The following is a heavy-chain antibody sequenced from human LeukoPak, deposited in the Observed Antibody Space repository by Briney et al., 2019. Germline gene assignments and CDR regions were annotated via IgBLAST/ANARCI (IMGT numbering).Heavy chain of an antibody. D-gene: IGHD5-12*01. Sequence: GGSLRLSCAASGFSFNDYGMSWVRQGPGKGLEWVSGINWNGGNTGYADSVKGRFTISRDNAKNSLYLQMNSLRAEDTAVYYCARLTLSANDWCYDYWGQGTLVTVSS. CDR1: GFSFNDYG. V-gene: IGHV3-20*04. J-gene: IGHJ4*02. CDR3: ARLTLSANDWCYDY. CDR2: INWNGGNT.